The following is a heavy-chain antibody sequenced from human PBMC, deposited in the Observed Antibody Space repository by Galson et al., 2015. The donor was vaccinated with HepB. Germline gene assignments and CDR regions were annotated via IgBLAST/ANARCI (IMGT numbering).Heavy chain of an antibody. CDR2: ISGSGGST. Sequence: SLRLSCAASGFTFSSYAMSWVRQAPGKGLEWVSAISGSGGSTYYADSVKGRFTISRDNSKNTLYLQMNSLRAEDTAVYYCARGARRIAAAGTKVAWFDPWGQGTLVTVSS. CDR1: GFTFSSYA. J-gene: IGHJ5*02. D-gene: IGHD6-13*01. CDR3: ARGARRIAAAGTKVAWFDP. V-gene: IGHV3-23*01.